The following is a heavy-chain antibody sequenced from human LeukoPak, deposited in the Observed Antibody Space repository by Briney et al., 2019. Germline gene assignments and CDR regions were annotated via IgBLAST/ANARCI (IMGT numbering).Heavy chain of an antibody. D-gene: IGHD1-7*01. Sequence: PGGSLRLSCAASGFTSSSYAMSWVRQAPGKGLEWVGRIKSKTDGDTTDYAAPVKGRFTISRDESKDALYLQMSSLKAEDTAVYYCTRDKLELRQFDYWGQGTLVTVSS. CDR2: IKSKTDGDTT. CDR1: GFTSSSYA. CDR3: TRDKLELRQFDY. J-gene: IGHJ4*02. V-gene: IGHV3-15*01.